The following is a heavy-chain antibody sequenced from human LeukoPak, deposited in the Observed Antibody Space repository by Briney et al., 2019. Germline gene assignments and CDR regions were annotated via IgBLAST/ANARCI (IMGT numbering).Heavy chain of an antibody. J-gene: IGHJ4*02. Sequence: GGSLRLSCAASGFTFSSYGMHWVRQAPGKGLEWVAVISYDGSNKYYADSVKGRFTISRDNSKNTLYLQMNSLRAEDTAVYYCAKGRDYGDYEWDYWGQGTLVTVSS. V-gene: IGHV3-30*18. CDR1: GFTFSSYG. D-gene: IGHD4-17*01. CDR2: ISYDGSNK. CDR3: AKGRDYGDYEWDY.